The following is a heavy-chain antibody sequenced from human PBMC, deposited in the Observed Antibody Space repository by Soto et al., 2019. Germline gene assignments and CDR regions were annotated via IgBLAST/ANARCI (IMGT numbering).Heavy chain of an antibody. CDR3: ARESKQLAPKYYYYYYGMDV. V-gene: IGHV3-30-3*01. D-gene: IGHD6-6*01. Sequence: GGSLRLSCAASGFTFSSYAMHWVRQAPGKGLGWVAVISYDGSNKYYADSVKGRFTISRDNSKNTLYLQMNSLRAEDTAVYYCARESKQLAPKYYYYYYGMDVWGQGTTVTVSS. CDR1: GFTFSSYA. J-gene: IGHJ6*02. CDR2: ISYDGSNK.